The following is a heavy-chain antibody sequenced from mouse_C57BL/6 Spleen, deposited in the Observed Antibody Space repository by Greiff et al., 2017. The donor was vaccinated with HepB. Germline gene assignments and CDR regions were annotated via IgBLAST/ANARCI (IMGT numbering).Heavy chain of an antibody. V-gene: IGHV14-3*01. Sequence: EVQLQQSVAELVRPGASVKLSCTASGFNIKNTYMHWVKQRPEQGLEWIGRIDPENGNTKYATKFQGKATITADTSSNTAYLQLSSLTSEDTAIYYCARRYYGSSYHFDYWGQGTTLTVSS. CDR1: GFNIKNTY. CDR3: ARRYYGSSYHFDY. J-gene: IGHJ2*01. CDR2: IDPENGNT. D-gene: IGHD1-1*01.